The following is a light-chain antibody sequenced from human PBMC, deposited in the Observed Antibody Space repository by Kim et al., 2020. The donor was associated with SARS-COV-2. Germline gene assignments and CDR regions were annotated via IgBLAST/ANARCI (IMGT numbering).Light chain of an antibody. J-gene: IGLJ2*01. CDR1: RSNIGSNT. V-gene: IGLV1-44*01. CDR2: LDG. CDR3: ATWDNNLSGQV. Sequence: GQRVTISCSGSRSNIGSNTVNWYQHLPDTAPKVLIYLDGRRPSGVPDRFSASKSGTSASLAISGLRSEDEATYYCATWDNNLSGQVFGGGTQLTVL.